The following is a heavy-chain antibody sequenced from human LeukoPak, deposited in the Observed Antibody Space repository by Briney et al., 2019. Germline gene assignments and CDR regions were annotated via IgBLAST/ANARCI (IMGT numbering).Heavy chain of an antibody. CDR3: ARDYFGAGILDY. Sequence: GGPLRLSCAASGFTFSSYEMNWVRQAPGKGLEWVSYISSSGSTIYYADSVKGRFTISRDNAKNSLYLQMNSLRAEDTAVYYCARDYFGAGILDYWGQEPWSPSPQ. D-gene: IGHD3-10*01. CDR2: ISSSGSTI. CDR1: GFTFSSYE. V-gene: IGHV3-48*03. J-gene: IGHJ4*01.